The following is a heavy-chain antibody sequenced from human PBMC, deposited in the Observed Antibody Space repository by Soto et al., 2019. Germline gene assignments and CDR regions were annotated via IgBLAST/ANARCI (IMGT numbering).Heavy chain of an antibody. D-gene: IGHD3-22*01. Sequence: QVQLVQSGAEVKKPGASVKVSCKASGYTFTGYYMNWVRQAPGQGLEWMGWINPNSGGTNYAQKFQGWVTMTRDTSISTAYMELTRLRSDDTAVYYCERGYDSRYGMDVWGQGTKVTVSS. J-gene: IGHJ6*02. V-gene: IGHV1-2*04. CDR1: GYTFTGYY. CDR3: ERGYDSRYGMDV. CDR2: INPNSGGT.